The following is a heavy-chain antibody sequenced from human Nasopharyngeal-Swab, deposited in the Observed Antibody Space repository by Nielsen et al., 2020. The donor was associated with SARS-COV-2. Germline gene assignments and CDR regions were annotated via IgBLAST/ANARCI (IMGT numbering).Heavy chain of an antibody. CDR3: AGRGDYGDYYFDY. D-gene: IGHD4-17*01. CDR2: INPNSGGT. V-gene: IGHV1-2*06. J-gene: IGHJ4*02. Sequence: WVRQAPGQGLEWMGRINPNSGGTNYAQKFQGRVTMTRDTSISTAYMELSRLTSDDTAVYYCAGRGDYGDYYFDYWGQGTLVTVSS.